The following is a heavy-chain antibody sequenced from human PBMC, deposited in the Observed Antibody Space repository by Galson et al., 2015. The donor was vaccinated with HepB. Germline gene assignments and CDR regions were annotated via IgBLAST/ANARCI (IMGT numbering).Heavy chain of an antibody. J-gene: IGHJ5*02. CDR2: ISAYNGNT. CDR1: GYTFTSYG. CDR3: ARAGSLRRWPPNWFDP. V-gene: IGHV1-18*01. Sequence: SVKVSCKASGYTFTSYGISWVRQAPGQGLEWMGWISAYNGNTNYAQKLQGRVTMTTDTSTSTAYMELRSLRSDDTAVYYCARAGSLRRWPPNWFDPWGQGTLVTVSS. D-gene: IGHD4-23*01.